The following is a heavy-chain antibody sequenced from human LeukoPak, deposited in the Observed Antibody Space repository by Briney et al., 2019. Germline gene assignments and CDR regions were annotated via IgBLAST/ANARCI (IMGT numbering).Heavy chain of an antibody. J-gene: IGHJ4*02. CDR2: INHSGST. Sequence: SETLSLTCAVYGGSFSGYYWSWIRQPPGKGLEWIGEINHSGSTNYNPSLKSRVTISVDTSKNQFSLKLSSVTAADTAVYYCARGAGAHRLLPSDYWGQGTLVTVSS. V-gene: IGHV4-34*01. CDR3: ARGAGAHRLLPSDY. CDR1: GGSFSGYY. D-gene: IGHD1-1*01.